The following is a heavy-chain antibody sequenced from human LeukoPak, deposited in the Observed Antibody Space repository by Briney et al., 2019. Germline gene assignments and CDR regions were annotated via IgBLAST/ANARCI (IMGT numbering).Heavy chain of an antibody. V-gene: IGHV3-15*01. J-gene: IGHJ4*02. Sequence: PGGSLRLSCAGSGFTFNNAWMTWVRQAPGKGLEWVGRIKSKTDGGATDYAAPVKGRFTISRDDSKDTLYLLMNSLKTEDTAVYYCILGLGVRGVNTPYYSGQGTLVTVSS. CDR3: ILGLGVRGVNTPYY. CDR2: IKSKTDGGAT. D-gene: IGHD3-10*01. CDR1: GFTFNNAW.